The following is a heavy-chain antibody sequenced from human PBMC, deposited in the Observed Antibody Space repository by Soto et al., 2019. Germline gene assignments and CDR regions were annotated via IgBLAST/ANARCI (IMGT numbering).Heavy chain of an antibody. V-gene: IGHV1-69*13. CDR2: IIPIFGTA. J-gene: IGHJ3*02. Sequence: ASVEVSCKASGGTFGSCASRLVRQAPGQGLEWMGGIIPIFGTANYAQKFQGRVTITADESTSTAYMELSSLRSEDTAVYYCARGVFCSGGSCYSVAGAFDIWGQGTMVTVSS. CDR3: ARGVFCSGGSCYSVAGAFDI. D-gene: IGHD2-15*01. CDR1: GGTFGSCA.